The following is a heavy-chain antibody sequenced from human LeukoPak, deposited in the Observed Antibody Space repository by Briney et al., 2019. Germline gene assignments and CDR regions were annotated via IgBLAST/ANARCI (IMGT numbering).Heavy chain of an antibody. CDR2: IYQSGTT. V-gene: IGHV4-38-2*02. CDR1: GYSISSGYY. CDR3: ARFSVSQAWFDP. D-gene: IGHD1-14*01. Sequence: SETLSLTCTVSGYSISSGYYWGWIRQPPGKGLEWIGSIYQSGTTYYNPSLKSRVNISVDTSKNQFSLKLNSVTAADTAVYYCARFSVSQAWFDPWGQGTLVTVSS. J-gene: IGHJ5*02.